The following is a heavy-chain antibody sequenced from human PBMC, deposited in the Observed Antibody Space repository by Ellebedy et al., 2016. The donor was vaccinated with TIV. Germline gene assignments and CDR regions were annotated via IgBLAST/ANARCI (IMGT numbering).Heavy chain of an antibody. CDR1: GFSVSSSY. V-gene: IGHV3-53*01. D-gene: IGHD3-10*01. J-gene: IGHJ3*02. Sequence: GGSLRLXXAVSGFSVSSSYMNWVRQAPGKGLDWVSIIYRGGDIDYADSVKGRFTTSRDNSKNTLHLQMDSLRVEDTAVCYCAKEEGFYGSGRGAFNIWGQGTTVTVSS. CDR2: IYRGGDI. CDR3: AKEEGFYGSGRGAFNI.